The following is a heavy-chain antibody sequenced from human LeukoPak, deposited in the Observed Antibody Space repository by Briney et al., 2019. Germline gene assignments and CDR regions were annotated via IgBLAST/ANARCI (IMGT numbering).Heavy chain of an antibody. V-gene: IGHV3-7*03. J-gene: IGHJ6*02. D-gene: IGHD5-18*01. CDR2: IKQDGSEK. CDR3: ARDPSYGDYYGMDV. CDR1: GFTFSSYW. Sequence: SGGSLRLSCAASGFTFSSYWMSWVRQAPGKGLEWVANIKQDGSEKYYVDSVKGRFTISRDNAKNSLYLQMNSLRAEDTAVYYCARDPSYGDYYGMDVWGQGTTVTVSS.